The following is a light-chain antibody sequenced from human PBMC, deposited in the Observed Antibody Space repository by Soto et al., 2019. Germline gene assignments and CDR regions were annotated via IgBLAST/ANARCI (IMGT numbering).Light chain of an antibody. V-gene: IGKV3-15*01. Sequence: ELVMPQSPATLSVSLGERATLSFRASHSVSSNLAWYQQKPGQAPRLLIYGASTRATGIPARFSGSGSGTEVTLTISSLQSEDFAVYYCQQYNNWPPAWTFGQGTKVEIK. CDR3: QQYNNWPPAWT. J-gene: IGKJ1*01. CDR2: GAS. CDR1: HSVSSN.